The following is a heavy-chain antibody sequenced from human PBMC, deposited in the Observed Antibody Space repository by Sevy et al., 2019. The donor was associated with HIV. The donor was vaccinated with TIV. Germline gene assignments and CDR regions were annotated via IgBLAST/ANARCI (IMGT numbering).Heavy chain of an antibody. Sequence: SQTLSLTCSISGDSVSSNSAAWNWIRQSPSRGLEWLGRTYYRSKWYNDYAVSVKSRITINPDTSKNQFSLQLNSVTPEDTAVYYCARGAWCSSTSCYYYYGMDVWGQGTTVTVSS. CDR3: ARGAWCSSTSCYYYYGMDV. J-gene: IGHJ6*02. V-gene: IGHV6-1*01. D-gene: IGHD2-2*01. CDR2: TYYRSKWYN. CDR1: GDSVSSNSAA.